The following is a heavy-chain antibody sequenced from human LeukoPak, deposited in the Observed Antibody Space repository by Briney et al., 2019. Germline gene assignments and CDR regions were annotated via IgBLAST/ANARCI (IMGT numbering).Heavy chain of an antibody. CDR2: IYYSGRA. Sequence: SETLSLTCSVSGDSVSRSDSYWDWIRQPPGKGLEWIGTIYYSGRAYYSPSLKSRVTMSVDPSNNQFSLNLRSVTAADTALYYCARRRYYDGSGYLEWGQGTLLSVSS. CDR3: ARRRYYDGSGYLE. J-gene: IGHJ1*01. V-gene: IGHV4-39*01. CDR1: GDSVSRSDSY. D-gene: IGHD3-22*01.